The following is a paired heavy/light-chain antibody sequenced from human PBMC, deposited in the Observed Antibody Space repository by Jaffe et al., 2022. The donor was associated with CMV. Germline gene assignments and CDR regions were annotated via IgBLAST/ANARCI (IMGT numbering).Heavy chain of an antibody. V-gene: IGHV1-69*09. CDR1: GAPLASFG. Sequence: QVQLVQSGAEVKKPGSSVRVSCKASGAPLASFGISWVRQAPGQGLEWVGRITPIIDMRSYGPQFQDRVTISADMSADTVYMDVSSLKSEDTAIYFCARDLTNDENDALDIWGQGTLVTVSS. CDR3: ARDLTNDENDALDI. J-gene: IGHJ3*02. D-gene: IGHD1-1*01. CDR2: ITPIIDMR.
Light chain of an antibody. V-gene: IGKV1-33*01. Sequence: DIQMTQSPSSLSASVGDRVTITCRASQGIVTSLSWFQVKPGKAPKLLIFHASNLETGVSSRFGGSGSGTDFTFTISSLQPEDIATYFCQQYDHVPFSFGQGTKVEIK. CDR2: HAS. J-gene: IGKJ2*01. CDR3: QQYDHVPFS. CDR1: QGIVTS.